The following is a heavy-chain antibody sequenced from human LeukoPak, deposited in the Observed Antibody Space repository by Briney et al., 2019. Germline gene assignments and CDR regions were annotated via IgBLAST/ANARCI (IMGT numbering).Heavy chain of an antibody. CDR2: IYHSGST. CDR3: AREGRYSSSWYFLYFDY. V-gene: IGHV4-4*02. CDR1: GGSISSSNW. Sequence: SETLSLICAVSGGSISSSNWWSWVRQPPGKGLEWIGEIYHSGSTNYNPSLKSRVTISVDKSKNQFSLKLSSVTAADTAVYYCAREGRYSSSWYFLYFDYWGQGTLVTVSS. J-gene: IGHJ4*02. D-gene: IGHD6-13*01.